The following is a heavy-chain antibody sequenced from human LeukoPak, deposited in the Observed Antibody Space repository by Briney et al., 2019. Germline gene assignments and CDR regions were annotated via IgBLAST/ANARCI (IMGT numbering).Heavy chain of an antibody. J-gene: IGHJ4*02. CDR3: AKDPGYCSGGSCYPYYYFDY. Sequence: SGGSLRLSCAASGFTFSSYGMHWVRQAPGKGLEWVAVISYDGSNKYYADSVKGRFTISRDNSKNTPYLQMNSLRAEDTAVYYCAKDPGYCSGGSCYPYYYFDYWGQGTLVTVSS. CDR2: ISYDGSNK. D-gene: IGHD2-15*01. CDR1: GFTFSSYG. V-gene: IGHV3-30*18.